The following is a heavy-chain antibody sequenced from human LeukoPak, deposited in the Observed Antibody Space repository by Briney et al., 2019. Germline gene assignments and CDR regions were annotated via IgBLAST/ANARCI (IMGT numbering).Heavy chain of an antibody. CDR1: GFTFSSYR. Sequence: PGGSLRLSCAAPGFTFSSYRMSWVRQAPGKGLERVANIKQDGSEKYYVDSVKGRFTISRDNAKNSLYLQMNSLRAEDTAVYYCARVGCSSTSCYGAFDYWGQGTLVTVSS. CDR3: ARVGCSSTSCYGAFDY. CDR2: IKQDGSEK. J-gene: IGHJ4*02. V-gene: IGHV3-7*01. D-gene: IGHD2-2*01.